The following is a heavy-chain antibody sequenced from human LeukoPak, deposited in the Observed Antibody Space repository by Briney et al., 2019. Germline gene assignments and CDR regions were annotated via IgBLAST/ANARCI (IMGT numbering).Heavy chain of an antibody. D-gene: IGHD3-22*01. V-gene: IGHV3-23*01. J-gene: IGHJ4*02. CDR1: GFTFSSYA. CDR2: ISGSGGST. Sequence: GGSRRLSCAASGFTFSSYAMSWVRQAPGKGLEWVSAISGSGGSTYYADSVKGRFTISRDNSKNTLYLQMNSLRAEDTAVYYCAKIMTSMIVVVITAPLDYWGQGTLVTVSS. CDR3: AKIMTSMIVVVITAPLDY.